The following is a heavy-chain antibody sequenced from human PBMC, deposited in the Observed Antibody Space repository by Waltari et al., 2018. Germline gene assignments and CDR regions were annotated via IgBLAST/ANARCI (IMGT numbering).Heavy chain of an antibody. V-gene: IGHV4-39*01. Sequence: QLQLHESGPGLVKHSETLSLTCTVSGGSISTNYNWGWIRQPPGKGLEWMGNMQYRGSTFYNPSLKSRVTISLDTSKNQFSLRLSSVGAADTAVYFCGRIAFGDDGGYFKHWGQGTLVTVSS. CDR2: MQYRGST. CDR1: GGSISTNYN. D-gene: IGHD4-17*01. J-gene: IGHJ1*01. CDR3: GRIAFGDDGGYFKH.